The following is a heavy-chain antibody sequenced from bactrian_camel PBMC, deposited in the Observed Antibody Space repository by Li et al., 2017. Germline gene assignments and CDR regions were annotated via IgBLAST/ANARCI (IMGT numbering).Heavy chain of an antibody. CDR1: EETYNYYC. Sequence: HVQLVESGGGSVQAGGSLRLSCAASEETYNYYCMAWFRQAPGKEREGVAAIERDGSTSYADSVKGRFYISQDRSINTVYLQMNNLTPEDTAMYYCAAGLFGYGPGELLSAYEYRYWGQGTQVTVS. J-gene: IGHJ4*01. D-gene: IGHD3*01. CDR2: IERDGST. V-gene: IGHV3S53*01. CDR3: AAGLFGYGPGELLSAYEYRY.